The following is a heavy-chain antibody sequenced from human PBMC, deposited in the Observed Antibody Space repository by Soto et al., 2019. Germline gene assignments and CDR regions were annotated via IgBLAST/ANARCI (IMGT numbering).Heavy chain of an antibody. D-gene: IGHD3-22*01. CDR2: INPNSGGT. CDR3: ARFPPYNYYDGRGYYYDY. J-gene: IGHJ4*02. Sequence: QVQLMQSGAEVKKPGASVKVSCKASGYTLSDHYMHWVRQAPGQGLEWMGWINPNSGGTNYAQKFQGRVTMTRDTSISTVYMALSGLRSDETAVYFCARFPPYNYYDGRGYYYDYWGQGTLVIVSA. V-gene: IGHV1-2*02. CDR1: GYTLSDHY.